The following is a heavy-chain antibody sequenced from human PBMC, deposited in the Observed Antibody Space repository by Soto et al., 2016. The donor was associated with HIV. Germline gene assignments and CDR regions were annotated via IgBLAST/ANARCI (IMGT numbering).Heavy chain of an antibody. V-gene: IGHV3-21*01. CDR3: ARAETYSSSYQD. D-gene: IGHD6-13*01. Sequence: EVQLVESGGGLVKPGESLRLSCTGSEFTFRTYSMNWVRQAPGKGLEWVSSISRSSTYIYYADSVKGRFTISRDNAKNLLYLQMNSLRAEDTAVYYCARAETYSSSYQDWGQGTXVTVSS. CDR1: EFTFRTYS. CDR2: ISRSSTYI. J-gene: IGHJ4*02.